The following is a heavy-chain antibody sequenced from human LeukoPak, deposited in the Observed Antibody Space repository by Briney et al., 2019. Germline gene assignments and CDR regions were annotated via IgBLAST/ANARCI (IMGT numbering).Heavy chain of an antibody. CDR3: TRDTGTTGEVKFDP. J-gene: IGHJ5*02. CDR2: IHHSGST. V-gene: IGHV4-34*01. CDR1: GGSFSSDY. Sequence: SETLSLTCAVYGGSFSSDYWSWIRQPPGKGLEWIGEIHHSGSTNYNPSLKSRVTISVDTSRSQFSLKQISVTAADTAVYYCTRDTGTTGEVKFDPWGQGTLVTVSS. D-gene: IGHD4-17*01.